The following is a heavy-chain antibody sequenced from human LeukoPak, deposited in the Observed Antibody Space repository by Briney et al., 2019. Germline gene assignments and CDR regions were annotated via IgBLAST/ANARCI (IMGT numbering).Heavy chain of an antibody. CDR2: TYSGET. D-gene: IGHD3-3*01. CDR1: GFTVSSNY. CDR3: VRDQFS. V-gene: IGHV3-66*01. Sequence: PGGSLRLSCAASGFTVSSNYMNWVRQAPGRLEWLSVTYSGETQYADSVKGRFTISRDDSKNTLYLQMNSLRAEDTAIYYCVRDQFSWGQGTTVTVSS. J-gene: IGHJ6*02.